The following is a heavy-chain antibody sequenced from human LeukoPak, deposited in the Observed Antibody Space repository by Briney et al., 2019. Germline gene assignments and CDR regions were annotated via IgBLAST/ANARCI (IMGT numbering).Heavy chain of an antibody. CDR1: GFTFSSYG. CDR3: AKDAVAGFYYFDY. CDR2: ISYGGSNK. D-gene: IGHD6-19*01. Sequence: GRSLRLSFAAPGFTFSSYGMPRVRQAPGKGLGREPVISYGGSNKYYADSVKGRFTISRDNSKNTLYLQMNSLRAEDTAVYYCAKDAVAGFYYFDYWGQGTLVTVSS. V-gene: IGHV3-30*18. J-gene: IGHJ4*02.